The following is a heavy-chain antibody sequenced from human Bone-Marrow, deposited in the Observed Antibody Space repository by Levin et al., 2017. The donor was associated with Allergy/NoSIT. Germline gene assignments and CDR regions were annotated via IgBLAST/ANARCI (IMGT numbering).Heavy chain of an antibody. CDR3: ARESDWFDP. CDR1: GSTFTDYG. CDR2: ISAYNGDT. J-gene: IGHJ5*02. V-gene: IGHV1-18*01. Sequence: GGSLRLSCKTFGSTFTDYGITWVRQAPGQGLEWMGWISAYNGDTNQAEKLQGRITMTTDTSTRTAYMELRSLRPDDTAVYYCARESDWFDPWGQGTLITVSS.